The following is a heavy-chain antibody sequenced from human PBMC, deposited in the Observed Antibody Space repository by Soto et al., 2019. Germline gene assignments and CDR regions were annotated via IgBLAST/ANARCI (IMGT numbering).Heavy chain of an antibody. CDR3: ARHDCMSTSCYYYYYYSMDV. CDR1: GYTFTNYP. Sequence: GASVKVCCRASGYTFTNYPMHWVRQAPGQGLEWMGWISAYNGNTNYAQKLQGRVTMTTDTSTSTAYMELRSLRSDDTAVYYCARHDCMSTSCYYYYYYSMDVWGKGTTVTVSS. D-gene: IGHD2-2*01. J-gene: IGHJ6*04. CDR2: ISAYNGNT. V-gene: IGHV1-18*04.